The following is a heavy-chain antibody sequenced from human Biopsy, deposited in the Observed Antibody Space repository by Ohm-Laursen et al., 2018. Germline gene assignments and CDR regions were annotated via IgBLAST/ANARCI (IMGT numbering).Heavy chain of an antibody. J-gene: IGHJ4*02. CDR1: GDSLTSGPEN. CDR2: IYSGGNT. Sequence: GTLSLTCTVSGDSLTSGPENWSWIRQSPGQGLEYIGFIYSGGNTNYNPSLKNRVTMSVDTSKNQFSLKLSSVTAADTAIYYCARGMRSSGWPYFDSWGQGTLVTVSS. CDR3: ARGMRSSGWPYFDS. D-gene: IGHD6-19*01. V-gene: IGHV4-61*01.